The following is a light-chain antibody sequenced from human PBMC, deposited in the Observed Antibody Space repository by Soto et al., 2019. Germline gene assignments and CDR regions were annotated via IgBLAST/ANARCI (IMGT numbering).Light chain of an antibody. CDR3: QQYSAYPYT. Sequence: DIQMTQFPSTLSASVGDRVTITCRASQSIRSWLAWYQQKPGKAPKLLIYDGSSLQSGVPSGFSGSGSATEFTLTINSLQPDDFATYYCQQYSAYPYTFGQGTKVETK. CDR2: DGS. J-gene: IGKJ2*01. CDR1: QSIRSW. V-gene: IGKV1-5*01.